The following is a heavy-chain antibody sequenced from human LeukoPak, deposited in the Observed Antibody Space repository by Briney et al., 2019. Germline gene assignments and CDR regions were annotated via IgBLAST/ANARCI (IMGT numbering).Heavy chain of an antibody. J-gene: IGHJ4*02. CDR3: ARRSSSWYGSYDY. CDR1: GFTFSSYG. CDR2: IWYDGSNK. Sequence: PGRSLRLSCAASGFTFSSYGMHWVRQAPGKGLEWVAVIWYDGSNKYYADSVKGRFTISRDNSKNTLYLQMNSLRAEDTAVYYCARRSSSWYGSYDYWGQGTLVTVSS. V-gene: IGHV3-33*01. D-gene: IGHD6-13*01.